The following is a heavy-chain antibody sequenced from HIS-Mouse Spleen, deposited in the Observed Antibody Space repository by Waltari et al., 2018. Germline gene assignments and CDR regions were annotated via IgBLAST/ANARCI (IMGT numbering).Heavy chain of an antibody. Sequence: QLQLQESGPGLVKPSETLSLTCTVSGGSISSSSYYWGWIRQPPGKGLEWIGSIYYSGSNYYTPSRKSRVTISVDTSKNQFSLKLSSVTAADTAVYYCAREIPYSSSWYDWYFDLWGRGTLVTVSS. V-gene: IGHV4-39*07. D-gene: IGHD6-13*01. J-gene: IGHJ2*01. CDR1: GGSISSSSYY. CDR3: AREIPYSSSWYDWYFDL. CDR2: IYYSGSN.